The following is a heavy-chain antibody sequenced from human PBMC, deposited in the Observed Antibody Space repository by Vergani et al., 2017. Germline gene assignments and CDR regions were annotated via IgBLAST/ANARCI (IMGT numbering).Heavy chain of an antibody. D-gene: IGHD3-10*01. CDR1: GDTFNNYA. CDR3: ARDPLWFGELSKPLDY. Sequence: QVQLVQSGAEVKKPGSSVKVSCKASGDTFNNYAISWVRQAPGQGLEWMGRIFPIFGTANYAQKFQGRVTITADESTTTAYMELSSLRSEDTAMYYCARDPLWFGELSKPLDYWGQGTLVTVSS. J-gene: IGHJ4*02. V-gene: IGHV1-69*13. CDR2: IFPIFGTA.